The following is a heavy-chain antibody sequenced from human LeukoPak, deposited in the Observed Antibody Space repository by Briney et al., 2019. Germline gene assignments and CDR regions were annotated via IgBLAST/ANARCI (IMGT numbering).Heavy chain of an antibody. CDR2: IWYDGSNK. V-gene: IGHV3-33*01. Sequence: GGSLRLSCAASGFTFSSYGMHWVRQAPGKGLEWVAVIWYDGSNKYYADSVKGRFTISRDNSKNTLYLQMNSLRAEDTAVYYCARDLLITTGYALGYWGQGTLVTVSS. CDR1: GFTFSSYG. CDR3: ARDLLITTGYALGY. D-gene: IGHD1-1*01. J-gene: IGHJ4*02.